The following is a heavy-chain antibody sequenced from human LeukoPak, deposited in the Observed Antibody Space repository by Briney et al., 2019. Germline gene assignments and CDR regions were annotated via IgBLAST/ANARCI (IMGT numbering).Heavy chain of an antibody. Sequence: PGGSLRLSCAASGFTFSSYSMNWVRQAPGKGLEWVSSTSSSSSYIYYADSVKGRFTISRDNAKNSLYLQMNSLRAEDTAVYYCARPPRGDYYGSGSYYEISYYYYMDVWGKGTTVTVSS. CDR3: ARPPRGDYYGSGSYYEISYYYYMDV. CDR1: GFTFSSYS. CDR2: TSSSSSYI. J-gene: IGHJ6*03. D-gene: IGHD3-10*01. V-gene: IGHV3-21*01.